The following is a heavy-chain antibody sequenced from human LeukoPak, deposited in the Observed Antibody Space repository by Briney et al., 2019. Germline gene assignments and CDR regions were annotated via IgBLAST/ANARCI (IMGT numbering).Heavy chain of an antibody. CDR3: ARDKATVPTSYFDY. Sequence: GASVKVSCKASGYTFTGYYLHWVRQAAGQGLEGRGWINCNSGGTNYAQKFQGRVTMTRDTSISTVYMDLSRQIFDDTAVYYCARDKATVPTSYFDYCGQGPQVTVSS. CDR1: GYTFTGYY. V-gene: IGHV1-2*02. D-gene: IGHD4-17*01. CDR2: INCNSGGT. J-gene: IGHJ4*02.